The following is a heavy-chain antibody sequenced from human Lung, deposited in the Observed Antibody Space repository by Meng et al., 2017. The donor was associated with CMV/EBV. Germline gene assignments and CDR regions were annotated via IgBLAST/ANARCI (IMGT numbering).Heavy chain of an antibody. J-gene: IGHJ6*02. Sequence: GGSXRPXCAASGFTFSSYSMNWVRQAPGKGLEWVSSISSSGTYIYYADSVKGRFTISRDNAQNSLYLQMNSLRAEDTAVYYCARDVSPRSSAYFAIYYFYALDVWXQGTTVTVSS. CDR2: ISSSGTYI. D-gene: IGHD2-21*01. CDR1: GFTFSSYS. CDR3: ARDVSPRSSAYFAIYYFYALDV. V-gene: IGHV3-21*01.